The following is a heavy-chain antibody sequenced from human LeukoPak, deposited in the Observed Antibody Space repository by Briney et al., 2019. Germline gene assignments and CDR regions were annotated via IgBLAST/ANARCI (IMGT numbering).Heavy chain of an antibody. CDR2: ISYDGSNK. V-gene: IGHV3-30-3*01. D-gene: IGHD3-10*01. CDR1: GFTFSSYA. CDR3: ARDFMGRLDY. J-gene: IGHJ4*02. Sequence: GRSLRLSCAASGFTFSSYAMHWVRQAPGKGLEWVAVISYDGSNKYYADSVKGRFTISRDNPKNTLYLQMNSLRAEDTAVYYCARDFMGRLDYWGQGTLVTVSS.